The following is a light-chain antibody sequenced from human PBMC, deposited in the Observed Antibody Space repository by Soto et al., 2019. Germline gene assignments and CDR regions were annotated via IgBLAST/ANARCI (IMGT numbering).Light chain of an antibody. CDR2: GAS. CDR3: QQYNNWPPWT. V-gene: IGKV3-15*01. J-gene: IGKJ1*01. Sequence: EIVIKQSPATLSVSPGERATLSCTASQSVSTNLAWYQQKPGQAPRLLVYGASTRATGIPARFSGSGSGTEFTLTISSLQSEDFAIYYCQQYNNWPPWTFGQGTKVEIK. CDR1: QSVSTN.